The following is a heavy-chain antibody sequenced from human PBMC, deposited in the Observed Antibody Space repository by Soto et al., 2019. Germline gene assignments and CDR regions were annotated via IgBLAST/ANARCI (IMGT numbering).Heavy chain of an antibody. CDR3: ALSHFYGQTTIDY. CDR2: FDPEDGET. J-gene: IGHJ4*02. V-gene: IGHV1-24*01. D-gene: IGHD1-1*01. CDR1: GYTLTELS. Sequence: AASVKVSCKVSGYTLTELSMHWVRQAPGKGLEWMGGFDPEDGETIYAQKFQGRVTVTEDTSTDTAYMELSSLRSEDTAVYYCALSHFYGQTTIDYWGQGTLVTVSS.